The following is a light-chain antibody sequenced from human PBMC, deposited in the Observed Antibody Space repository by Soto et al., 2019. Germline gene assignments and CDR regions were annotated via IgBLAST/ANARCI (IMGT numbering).Light chain of an antibody. J-gene: IGKJ1*01. CDR3: QHYQDAAT. Sequence: IVLTQSPGTLSLSPGERATLSCRTSQSVSSRYLAWYQQKPGQAPRLLIYATSSRATGVPGRFSGSGSGTDFTLTISRLEPEDFAVYYCQHYQDAATFGQGTKVDIK. V-gene: IGKV3-20*01. CDR2: ATS. CDR1: QSVSSRY.